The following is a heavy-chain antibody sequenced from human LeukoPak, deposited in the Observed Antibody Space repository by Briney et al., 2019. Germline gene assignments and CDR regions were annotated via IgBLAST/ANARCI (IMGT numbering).Heavy chain of an antibody. V-gene: IGHV5-51*01. Sequence: GESLKISCKGSGYNFPSYWIGWVRQMPGKGLEWMGIIYPGDSDTRYSPSFQGQVTMSAYKSNSTAYLQWSSLKASDTAMYYCARRDYSSGRTYFNHWGQGTLVTVSS. CDR2: IYPGDSDT. D-gene: IGHD6-19*01. CDR3: ARRDYSSGRTYFNH. J-gene: IGHJ1*01. CDR1: GYNFPSYW.